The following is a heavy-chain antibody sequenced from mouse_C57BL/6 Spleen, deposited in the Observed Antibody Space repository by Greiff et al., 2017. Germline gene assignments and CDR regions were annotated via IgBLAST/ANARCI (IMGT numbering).Heavy chain of an antibody. V-gene: IGHV1-69*01. D-gene: IGHD1-1*01. CDR2: IDPSDSYT. CDR3: ALTTVVGNYAMDY. CDR1: GYTFTSYW. J-gene: IGHJ4*01. Sequence: VQLQQSGAELVMPGASVKLSCKASGYTFTSYWMHWVKQRPGQGLEWIGEIDPSDSYTNYNQKFKGKSTLTVDKSSSTAYMQLSSLTSEDSAVYYCALTTVVGNYAMDYWGQGTSVTVSS.